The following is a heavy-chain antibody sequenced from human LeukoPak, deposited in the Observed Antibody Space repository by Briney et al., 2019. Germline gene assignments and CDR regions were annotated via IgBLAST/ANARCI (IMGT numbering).Heavy chain of an antibody. CDR1: GYTFTSYG. V-gene: IGHV1-18*01. CDR2: ISAYNGNT. Sequence: ASVKVSCKASGYTFTSYGISWVRQAPGQGLEWIGWISAYNGNTNYAQKLQGRVTMTTDTSTSTAYMELRSLRSDDTAVYYCARDKWELHWFDPWGQGTLVTVSS. J-gene: IGHJ5*02. CDR3: ARDKWELHWFDP. D-gene: IGHD1-26*01.